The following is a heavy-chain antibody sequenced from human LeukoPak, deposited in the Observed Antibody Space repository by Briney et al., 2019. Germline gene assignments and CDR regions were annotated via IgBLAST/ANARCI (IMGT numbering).Heavy chain of an antibody. V-gene: IGHV4-34*01. CDR3: ARGGGQWLVRGFYNWFDP. CDR1: GGSFSGYY. Sequence: SETLSLTCAVYGGSFSGYYWSWIRQPPGKGLEWIGEINHSGSTNYNPSLKSRVTISVDTSKNRFSLKLSSVTAADTAVYYCARGGGQWLVRGFYNWFDPWGQGTLVTVSS. CDR2: INHSGST. D-gene: IGHD6-19*01. J-gene: IGHJ5*02.